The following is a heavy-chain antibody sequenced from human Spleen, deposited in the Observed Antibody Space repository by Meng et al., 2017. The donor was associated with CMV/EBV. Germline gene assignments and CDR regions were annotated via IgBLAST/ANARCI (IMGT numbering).Heavy chain of an antibody. CDR3: ARAEGVVTPIPLLDF. CDR2: IYYTGRT. V-gene: IGHV4-31*03. D-gene: IGHD2-21*02. CDR1: GASTGSGGHY. Sequence: QVQLQESGPGLVNPSQTLSLTCSVSGASTGSGGHYWTWIRQHPGKGLEWIGYIYYTGRTSYNPSLRSRLSMSLDTSKNQFSLNLSSVTAADTAIYYCARAEGVVTPIPLLDFWGRGTLVTVSS. J-gene: IGHJ4*02.